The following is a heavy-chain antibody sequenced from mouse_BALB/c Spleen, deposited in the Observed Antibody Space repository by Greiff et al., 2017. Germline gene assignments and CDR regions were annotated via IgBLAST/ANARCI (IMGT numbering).Heavy chain of an antibody. V-gene: IGHV5-15*02. CDR3: ARYGSSGNWYFDV. D-gene: IGHD1-1*01. Sequence: EVQLMESGGGLVQPGGSRKLSCAASGFTFSDYGMAWVRQAPGKGPEWVAFISNLAYSIYYADTVTGRFTISRENAKNTLYLEMSSLRSEDTAMYYCARYGSSGNWYFDVWGAGTTVTVSS. J-gene: IGHJ1*01. CDR2: ISNLAYSI. CDR1: GFTFSDYG.